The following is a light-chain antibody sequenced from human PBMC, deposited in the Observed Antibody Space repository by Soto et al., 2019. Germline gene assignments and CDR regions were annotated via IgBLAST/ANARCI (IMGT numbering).Light chain of an antibody. CDR3: QEYTADPRT. J-gene: IGKJ1*01. Sequence: DIQMTRSPSTLSTSVGDRVTITCRASQSISTWLAWYQQKPGKAPKLLIYKASTLESGVPSRFSGSGSGTDFTLTISSLQADDFATYYCQEYTADPRTFGQGTKVDIK. V-gene: IGKV1-5*03. CDR2: KAS. CDR1: QSISTW.